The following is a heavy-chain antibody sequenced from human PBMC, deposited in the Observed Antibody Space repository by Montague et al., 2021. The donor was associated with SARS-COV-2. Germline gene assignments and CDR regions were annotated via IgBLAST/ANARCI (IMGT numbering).Heavy chain of an antibody. J-gene: IGHJ4*02. D-gene: IGHD6-13*01. CDR1: GDSVSRNSAT. V-gene: IGHV6-1*01. CDR2: TYYRSMWKS. Sequence: CAISGDSVSRNSATWNWIRQSPSRGLEWLGRTYYRSMWKSDYARSVKSRLAINPDTSKNQFSLQLSSVTPEDTALYYCVRGIEAAGSYDYRGQGTLVTVSS. CDR3: VRGIEAAGSYDY.